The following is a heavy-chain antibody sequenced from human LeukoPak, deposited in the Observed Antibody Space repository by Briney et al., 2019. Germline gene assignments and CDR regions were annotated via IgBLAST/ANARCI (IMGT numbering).Heavy chain of an antibody. D-gene: IGHD3-22*01. V-gene: IGHV3-53*01. CDR1: GFTFSSYS. CDR2: IYSGGST. Sequence: GGSLRLSCAASGFTFSSYSMNWVRQAPGKGLEWVSVIYSGGSTYYADSVKGRFTISRDNSKNTLYLQMNSLRAEDTAVYYCAREGSYYDSSGYYSLLAFDIWGQGTMVTVSS. CDR3: AREGSYYDSSGYYSLLAFDI. J-gene: IGHJ3*02.